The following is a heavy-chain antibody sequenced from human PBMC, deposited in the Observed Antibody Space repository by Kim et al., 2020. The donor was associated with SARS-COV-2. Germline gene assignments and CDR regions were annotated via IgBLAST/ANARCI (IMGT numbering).Heavy chain of an antibody. CDR2: ISWNSGNK. V-gene: IGHV3-9*01. D-gene: IGHD2-15*01. CDR1: GFTFDDYA. CDR3: AKDRSYGFCSGIRCYEGYFYAMDL. J-gene: IGHJ6*02. Sequence: GGSLRLSCAASGFTFDDYAMHWVRQAPGKGLEWVSGISWNSGNKGYADSVKGRFTISRDNAKNSLYLEVNSLTPEDTALYYCAKDRSYGFCSGIRCYEGYFYAMDLWGPGTPVTVSS.